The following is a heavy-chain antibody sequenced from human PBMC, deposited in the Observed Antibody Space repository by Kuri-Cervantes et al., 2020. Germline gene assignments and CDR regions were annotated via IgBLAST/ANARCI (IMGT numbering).Heavy chain of an antibody. CDR3: VVGGDGYGNFEY. D-gene: IGHD5-18*01. CDR2: ISYDGSNK. V-gene: IGHV3-30-3*01. Sequence: GESLKISCAASGFTFSSYAMHWVRQAPGKGLEWVAVISYDGSNKYYADSVKGRFTTSRDNSKNTLFLQLNSLRAEDTAVYYCVVGGDGYGNFEYWGQGTLVTVSS. CDR1: GFTFSSYA. J-gene: IGHJ4*02.